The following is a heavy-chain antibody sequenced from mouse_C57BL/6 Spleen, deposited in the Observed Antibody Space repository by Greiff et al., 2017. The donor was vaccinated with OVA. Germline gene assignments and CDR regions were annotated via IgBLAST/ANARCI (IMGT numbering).Heavy chain of an antibody. Sequence: QVQLQQPGAELVMPGASVKLSCKASGYTFTSYWMHWVKQRPGHGLEWIGEIDPSDSYTNYNQKFKGKSTLTVDKSSSTAYMQLSSLTSEDSAVYYCARKLVSPEQDYFDYWGQGTTLTVSA. J-gene: IGHJ2*01. CDR1: GYTFTSYW. CDR3: ARKLVSPEQDYFDY. CDR2: IDPSDSYT. V-gene: IGHV1-69*01.